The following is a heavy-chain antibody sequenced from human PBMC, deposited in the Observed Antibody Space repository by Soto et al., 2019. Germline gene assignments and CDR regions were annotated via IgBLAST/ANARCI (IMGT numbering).Heavy chain of an antibody. CDR3: AREGTAFDV. V-gene: IGHV3-23*01. Sequence: GGSLRLSCAASGFTFSTYSMTWVRQAPGKGLEWVAHMTATGGTTYYADSVKGRFTISRDASRNILYLQMNSLRVEDTALYYCAREGTAFDVWGQGTMVTVS. D-gene: IGHD1-1*01. CDR1: GFTFSTYS. J-gene: IGHJ3*01. CDR2: MTATGGTT.